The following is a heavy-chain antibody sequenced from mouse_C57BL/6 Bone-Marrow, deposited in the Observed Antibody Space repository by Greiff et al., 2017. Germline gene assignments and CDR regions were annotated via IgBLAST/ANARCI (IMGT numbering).Heavy chain of an antibody. D-gene: IGHD2-2*01. J-gene: IGHJ2*01. CDR1: GYTFTSYW. CDR3: AKSDISTMFTRQGNY. V-gene: IGHV1-64*01. CDR2: IHPNSGST. Sequence: VQLQQPGAELVKPGASVKLSCKASGYTFTSYWMHWVKQRPGQGLEWIGMIHPNSGSTNYNEKFKSKATLTVDKSSSTAYMQLSSLTSEDSAVYYCAKSDISTMFTRQGNYWGQGTTLTVSS.